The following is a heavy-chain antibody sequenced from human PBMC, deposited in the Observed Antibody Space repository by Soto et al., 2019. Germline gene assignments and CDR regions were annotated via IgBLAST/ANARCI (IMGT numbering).Heavy chain of an antibody. CDR1: GYTFTSYG. Sequence: QVQLVQSGAEVKKPGASVKVSCKASGYTFTSYGISWVRQAPGQGLEWMGGISAYNGNTNYAKKLQGRVTMTTDPSTSTAYMEVRSLRSDDTAVYYCARDPPRIVGATYYFDYWGQGTLVTVSS. J-gene: IGHJ4*02. CDR3: ARDPPRIVGATYYFDY. V-gene: IGHV1-18*01. D-gene: IGHD1-26*01. CDR2: ISAYNGNT.